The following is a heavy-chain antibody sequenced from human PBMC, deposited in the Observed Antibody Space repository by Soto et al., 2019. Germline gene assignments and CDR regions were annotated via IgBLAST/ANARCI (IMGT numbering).Heavy chain of an antibody. V-gene: IGHV1-69*02. CDR2: IIPILGIA. Sequence: GASVKVSCKASGGTFSSYTISWVRQAPGQGLEWMGRIIPILGIANYAQKFQGRVTMTRNTSISTAYMELSSLRSEDTAVYYCANTGDQYYMDVWGKGTTVTVSS. J-gene: IGHJ6*03. D-gene: IGHD3-10*01. CDR1: GGTFSSYT. CDR3: ANTGDQYYMDV.